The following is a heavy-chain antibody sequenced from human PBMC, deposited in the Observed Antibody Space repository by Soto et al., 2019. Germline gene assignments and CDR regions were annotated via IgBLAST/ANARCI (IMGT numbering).Heavy chain of an antibody. CDR1: GGSFSSGANK. CDR3: ASEPYGSDIRGYYDD. Sequence: PSETLSLPCTVSGGSFSSGANKWDGIRQHPGKGLGWIGYSYSSGATYYNPSLKSRVTISLDTSKNQFSLKLSSGTAAHSDVYFCASEPYGSDIRGYYDDWGQGTLVTLSS. D-gene: IGHD4-17*01. J-gene: IGHJ1*01. V-gene: IGHV4-31*03. CDR2: SYSSGAT.